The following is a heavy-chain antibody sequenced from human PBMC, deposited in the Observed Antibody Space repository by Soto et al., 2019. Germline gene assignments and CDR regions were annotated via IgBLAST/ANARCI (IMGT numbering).Heavy chain of an antibody. CDR2: IIPIFGTA. V-gene: IGHV1-69*13. D-gene: IGHD6-19*01. J-gene: IGHJ5*02. Sequence: GASVKVSCKASGGTFSSYAISWVRQAPGQGLEWMGGIIPIFGTANYAQKFQGRVTITADESTSTAYMELSSLRSEDTAVYYCAGVDGQWLFRSWGQGTLVTVSS. CDR1: GGTFSSYA. CDR3: AGVDGQWLFRS.